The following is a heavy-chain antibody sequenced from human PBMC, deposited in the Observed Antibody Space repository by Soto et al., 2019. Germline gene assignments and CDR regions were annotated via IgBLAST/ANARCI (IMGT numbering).Heavy chain of an antibody. V-gene: IGHV3-33*01. Sequence: GGALRLSCAASGFTFSSYGMHWVRQAPGKGLEWVAVIWYDGSNKYYADSVKGRFTISRDNSKNTLYLQMNSLRAEDTAVYYCARAGSSGXHKKTGPLDDWGQGTLVTVSS. D-gene: IGHD6-19*01. CDR3: ARAGSSGXHKKTGPLDD. CDR2: IWYDGSNK. J-gene: IGHJ4*02. CDR1: GFTFSSYG.